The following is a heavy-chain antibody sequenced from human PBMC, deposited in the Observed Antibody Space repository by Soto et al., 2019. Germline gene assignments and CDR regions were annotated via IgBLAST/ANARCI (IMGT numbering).Heavy chain of an antibody. CDR2: ISYDGSNK. V-gene: IGHV3-30-3*01. J-gene: IGHJ5*02. D-gene: IGHD6-13*01. CDR1: VFTFSSYA. Sequence: PVGSLRLSCAASVFTFSSYAMHWVRHSPGKGLEWVAVISYDGSNKYYADSVKGRFTISRDNSKNTLYLQMNSLRAEDTAVYYCASTIAAAGHNWLAPGAQGTRVPVSS. CDR3: ASTIAAAGHNWLAP.